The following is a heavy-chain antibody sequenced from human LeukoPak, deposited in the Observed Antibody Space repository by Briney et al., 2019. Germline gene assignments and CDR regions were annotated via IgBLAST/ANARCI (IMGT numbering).Heavy chain of an antibody. CDR3: ARGSGAAWYSSGWYDFDY. J-gene: IGHJ4*02. CDR2: MNPNSGNT. D-gene: IGHD6-19*01. CDR1: GYTFTSYD. Sequence: ASVKVSCKASGYTFTSYDINWVRQATGQGLEWMGWMNPNSGNTGYAQKFQGGVTMTRNTSISTAYMELSSLRSEDTAVYYCARGSGAAWYSSGWYDFDYWGQGTLVTVSS. V-gene: IGHV1-8*01.